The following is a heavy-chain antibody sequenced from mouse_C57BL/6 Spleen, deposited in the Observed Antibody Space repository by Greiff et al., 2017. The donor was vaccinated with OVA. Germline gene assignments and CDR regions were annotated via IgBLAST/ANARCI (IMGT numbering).Heavy chain of an antibody. D-gene: IGHD1-1*01. V-gene: IGHV14-1*01. CDR3: TPDYYGSSYSY. CDR2: IDPEDGDT. Sequence: AHVKQSGAELVRPGASVKLSCTASGFNIKDYYMHWVKQRPEQGLEWIGRIDPEDGDTEYAPKFQGKATMTADTSSNTAYLQLSSLTSEDTAVYYCTPDYYGSSYSYWGQGTTLTVSS. CDR1: GFNIKDYY. J-gene: IGHJ2*01.